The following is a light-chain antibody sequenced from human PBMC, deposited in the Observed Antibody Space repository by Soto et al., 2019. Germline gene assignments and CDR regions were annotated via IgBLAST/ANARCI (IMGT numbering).Light chain of an antibody. J-gene: IGLJ3*02. V-gene: IGLV1-51*01. Sequence: QSLLTQPPSVSAAPGQKVTISCSGGISNIENKYISWYQQLPGMAPKVLIYDNDKRHSGIPDRFSGSKSGTSATLGVTGLQTGDEADYYYGTFDRRLSAWVFGGGTKLTVL. CDR1: ISNIENKY. CDR3: GTFDRRLSAWV. CDR2: DND.